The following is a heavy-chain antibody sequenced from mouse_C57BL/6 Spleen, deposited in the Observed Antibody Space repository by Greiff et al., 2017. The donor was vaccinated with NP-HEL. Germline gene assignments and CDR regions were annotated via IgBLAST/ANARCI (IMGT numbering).Heavy chain of an antibody. D-gene: IGHD2-4*01. J-gene: IGHJ4*01. CDR1: GFTFSSYA. CDR2: ISDGGSYT. CDR3: ARDDYDYDPYYAMDY. V-gene: IGHV5-4*01. Sequence: EVKLVESGGGLVKPGGSLKLSCAASGFTFSSYAMSWVRQTPEKRLEWVATISDGGSYTYYPDNVKGRFTISRDNAKNNLYLQMSHLKSEDTAMYYCARDDYDYDPYYAMDYWGQGTSVTVSS.